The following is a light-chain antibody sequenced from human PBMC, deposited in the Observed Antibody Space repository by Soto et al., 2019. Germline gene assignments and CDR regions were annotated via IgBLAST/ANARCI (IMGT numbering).Light chain of an antibody. V-gene: IGKV1-5*01. Sequence: DIQMTQSPSTLPASVGERVTITCRASEKINKWLAWYQQKPGKAPKLLISDASSLESGVPSRFSGSGSGTEFTLTISSLQPDDFATYYCQQCNSYPWTFGQGTKVDIK. CDR3: QQCNSYPWT. J-gene: IGKJ1*01. CDR1: EKINKW. CDR2: DAS.